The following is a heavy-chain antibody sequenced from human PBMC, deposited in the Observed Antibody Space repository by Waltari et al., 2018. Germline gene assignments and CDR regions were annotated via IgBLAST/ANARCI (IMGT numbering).Heavy chain of an antibody. CDR3: ARDCSGGSCYDYYYYYYGMDV. CDR1: GGTFSSYA. Sequence: QVQLVQSGAEVKKPGSSVKVSCKASGGTFSSYAISWGGQAPGQGLEWMGGIIPSFGTANYAQKFQGRVTITADESTSTAYMELSSLRSEDTAVYYCARDCSGGSCYDYYYYYYGMDVWGQGTTVTVSS. D-gene: IGHD2-15*01. CDR2: IIPSFGTA. V-gene: IGHV1-69*01. J-gene: IGHJ6*02.